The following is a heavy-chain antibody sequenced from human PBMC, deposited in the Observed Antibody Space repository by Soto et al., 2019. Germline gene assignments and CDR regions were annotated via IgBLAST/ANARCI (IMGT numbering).Heavy chain of an antibody. V-gene: IGHV3-30-3*01. Sequence: QVLLVEAGGGVVQPGRSLRLSCAGSGFAFSIYAIHWVRQAPGKGLEWVAVMSHDGSNRYYADAVKGRFTISRDNSKSTVYLEMNSPRAEDTAVYFCVRSSVVPTPDFDYWGQGTLVTVSS. CDR1: GFAFSIYA. CDR3: VRSSVVPTPDFDY. CDR2: MSHDGSNR. J-gene: IGHJ4*02. D-gene: IGHD2-21*01.